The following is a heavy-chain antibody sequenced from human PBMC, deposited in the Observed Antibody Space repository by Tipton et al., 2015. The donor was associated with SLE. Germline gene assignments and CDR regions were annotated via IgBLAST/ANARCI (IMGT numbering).Heavy chain of an antibody. Sequence: SLRLSCEASGFTFSRYCMYWVRQTPGKGLDWVAFIRYDGSNQYHADSVKGRFTISRDNAKNSLYLQLNSLRAEDTAVYYCARETYFDSSGFEYWGQGALVTVSS. D-gene: IGHD3-22*01. CDR2: IRYDGSNQ. CDR1: GFTFSRYC. J-gene: IGHJ4*02. CDR3: ARETYFDSSGFEY. V-gene: IGHV3-33*07.